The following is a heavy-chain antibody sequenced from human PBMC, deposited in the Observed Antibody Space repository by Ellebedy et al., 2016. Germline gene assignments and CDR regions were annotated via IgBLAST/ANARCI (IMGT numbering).Heavy chain of an antibody. J-gene: IGHJ4*02. CDR3: RQGHYANY. CDR1: GLTVSSFF. V-gene: IGHV3-23*01. Sequence: GGSLRLXXAPSGLTVSSFFMGSVPPAPGKGLEWVSTMRGDGAKTHLADSVKGRFTMSRDIPKNTVYLQMNRLRAEDTAVYYCRQGHYANYWGQGTLVTVSS. D-gene: IGHD4-17*01. CDR2: MRGDGAKT.